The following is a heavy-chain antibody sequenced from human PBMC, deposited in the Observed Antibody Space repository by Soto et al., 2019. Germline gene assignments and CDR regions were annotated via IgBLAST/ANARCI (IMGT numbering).Heavy chain of an antibody. CDR3: ASSSPFHY. CDR1: SASLSSSPYY. CDR2: IYYSGNT. J-gene: IGHJ4*02. D-gene: IGHD6-6*01. Sequence: SETRSLTCSVSSASLSSSPYYWSWIRQPPGRGPEWIGSIYYSGNTYYKPSLKSRVSISIDTSRNQFSLKLTSVTAADTGVYYCASSSPFHYWGPGILVTVS. V-gene: IGHV4-39*01.